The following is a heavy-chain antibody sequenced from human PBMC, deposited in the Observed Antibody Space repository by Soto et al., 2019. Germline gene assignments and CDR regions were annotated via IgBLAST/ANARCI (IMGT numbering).Heavy chain of an antibody. J-gene: IGHJ4*02. D-gene: IGHD3-22*01. CDR1: GFTFSSFH. V-gene: IGHV3-48*01. CDR3: AKLLYPHDTSGFTAAY. Sequence: GGSLRLSCAASGFTFSSFHMNWVRQAPGRGLEWVAYITSSSDTIYYSDSVKGRFTISRDNGKNSLFLQMNSLRSEDTAVYYCAKLLYPHDTSGFTAAYWGQGTQVTVSS. CDR2: ITSSSDTI.